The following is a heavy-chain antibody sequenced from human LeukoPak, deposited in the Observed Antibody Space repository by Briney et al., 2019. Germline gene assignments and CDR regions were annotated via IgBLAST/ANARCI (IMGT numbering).Heavy chain of an antibody. CDR2: INPSGGST. V-gene: IGHV1-46*01. D-gene: IGHD3-22*01. Sequence: ASVKVSCKASGYTFTSYYMHWVRQAPGQGLEWMGIINPSGGSTSYAQKFQGRVTMTRDTSTSTAYMELSSLRSEDTAVYYCARARRDYDSSERYAFDIWGQGTMVTVSS. J-gene: IGHJ3*02. CDR3: ARARRDYDSSERYAFDI. CDR1: GYTFTSYY.